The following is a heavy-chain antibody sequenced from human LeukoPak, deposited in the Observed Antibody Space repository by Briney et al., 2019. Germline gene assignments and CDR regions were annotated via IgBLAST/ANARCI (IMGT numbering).Heavy chain of an antibody. CDR2: LYSSGYS. Sequence: GGSLRLSCAASGFSVSSNYMSWVRQAPGKGLEWVSVLYSSGYSKYADSVKGRFSISRDNSENTLSLQMNSLRAEDTAVYYCAKERSMVRGVTEFDYWGQGTLVTVSS. CDR3: AKERSMVRGVTEFDY. V-gene: IGHV3-66*01. CDR1: GFSVSSNY. J-gene: IGHJ4*02. D-gene: IGHD3-10*01.